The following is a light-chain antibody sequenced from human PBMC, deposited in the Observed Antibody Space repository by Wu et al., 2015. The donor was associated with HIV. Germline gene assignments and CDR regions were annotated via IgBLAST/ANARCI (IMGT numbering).Light chain of an antibody. J-gene: IGKJ4*01. CDR3: QQRSNWPSLT. V-gene: IGKV3-11*01. CDR2: DAS. Sequence: EIVMTQSPATLSLSPGDRATLYCRASQSVSSFSAWYQQKPGQAPRLLIFDASNRATGTPARFSGSGSGTDFTLTISSLEPEDFALYYCQQRSNWPSLTFGGGTKVEIK. CDR1: QSVSSF.